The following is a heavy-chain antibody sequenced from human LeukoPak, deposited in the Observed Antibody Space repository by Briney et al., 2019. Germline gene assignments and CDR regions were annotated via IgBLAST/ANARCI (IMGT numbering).Heavy chain of an antibody. CDR3: ARINWNYFDY. CDR1: GGSISSYY. J-gene: IGHJ4*02. Sequence: SETLSLTCTVSGGSISSYYWSWVRQPPGKGLEWIGYIYYSGNTKYNPSLKSRLTMSADRSRNQFSLNLNSVTAADTAVYYCARINWNYFDYRGQGILVTVSS. CDR2: IYYSGNT. D-gene: IGHD1-1*01. V-gene: IGHV4-59*08.